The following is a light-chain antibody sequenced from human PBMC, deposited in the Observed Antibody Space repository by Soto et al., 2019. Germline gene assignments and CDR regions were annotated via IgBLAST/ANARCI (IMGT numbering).Light chain of an antibody. CDR2: KAS. CDR3: QQANSFPRT. Sequence: DIQMTQSPSILSASVGDRVTITCRASQSISSWLAWYQQEPGKAPNLLIYKASHLENGVPSRFSGSGSGTEFTLTISSLQPEDFATYYCQQANSFPRTFGQGTKVDIK. CDR1: QSISSW. V-gene: IGKV1-5*03. J-gene: IGKJ1*01.